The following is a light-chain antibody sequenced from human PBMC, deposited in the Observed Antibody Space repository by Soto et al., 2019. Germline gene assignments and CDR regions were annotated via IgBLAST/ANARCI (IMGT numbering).Light chain of an antibody. CDR1: QSLVHNDGHTY. CDR3: MQATQFPT. CDR2: NIS. V-gene: IGKV2-24*01. J-gene: IGKJ1*01. Sequence: DIVMTQTPLSSLVTLGQPASISCRSSQSLVHNDGHTYLSWLQQRPGQAPRPLIYNISHRFSGVPDRFSGSGAGTDFPLTISRVEAEDVGIYYCMQATQFPTFGQGTKVEIK.